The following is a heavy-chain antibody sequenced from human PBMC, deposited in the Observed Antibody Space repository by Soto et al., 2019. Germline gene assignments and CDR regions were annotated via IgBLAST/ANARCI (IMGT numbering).Heavy chain of an antibody. CDR2: IYHSGST. Sequence: QVQLQESGPGLVKPSGTLSLTCAVSGGSISSSNWWSWVRQPPGKGLEWIGEIYHSGSTNYNPSLKRRVTRSVDKSKNASSLKLSSVTAADAAVYYCARAAMGGSSWPCDYWGQGTLVTVSS. J-gene: IGHJ4*02. V-gene: IGHV4-4*02. CDR3: ARAAMGGSSWPCDY. D-gene: IGHD6-13*01. CDR1: GGSISSSNW.